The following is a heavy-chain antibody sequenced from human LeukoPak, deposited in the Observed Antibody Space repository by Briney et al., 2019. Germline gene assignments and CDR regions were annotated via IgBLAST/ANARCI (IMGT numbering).Heavy chain of an antibody. CDR1: GFTFSSYA. CDR2: ISYDGSNK. CDR3: ARGTSGPDYYDSSGYYPLGAFDI. D-gene: IGHD3-22*01. J-gene: IGHJ3*02. Sequence: GGSLRLSCAASGFTFSSYAMHWVRQAPGKGLEWVAVISYDGSNKYYADSVKGRFTISRDNSTNPLYLQMNSLRAEDTAVYYCARGTSGPDYYDSSGYYPLGAFDIWGQGTMVTVSS. V-gene: IGHV3-30*04.